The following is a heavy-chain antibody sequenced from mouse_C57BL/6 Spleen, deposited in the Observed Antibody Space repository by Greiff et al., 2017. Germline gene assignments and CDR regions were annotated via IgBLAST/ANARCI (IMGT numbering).Heavy chain of an antibody. V-gene: IGHV1-66*01. Sequence: VKLQESGPELVKPGASVKISCKASGYSFTSYYIHWVKQRPGQGLEWIGWIYPGSGNTKYNEKFKGKATLTADTSSSTAYMQLSSLTSEDSAVYYCARETAQAKIAYWGQGTLVTVSA. J-gene: IGHJ3*01. CDR1: GYSFTSYY. CDR3: ARETAQAKIAY. CDR2: IYPGSGNT. D-gene: IGHD3-2*02.